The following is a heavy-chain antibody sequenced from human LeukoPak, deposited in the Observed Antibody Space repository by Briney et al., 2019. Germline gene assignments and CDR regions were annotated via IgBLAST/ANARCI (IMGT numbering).Heavy chain of an antibody. CDR3: AKDPGYCSGGSCYTPSAY. V-gene: IGHV3-23*01. D-gene: IGHD2-15*01. J-gene: IGHJ4*02. Sequence: PGGSLRLSCAASGFTFSSYAMSWVRQAPGKGLEWVSAISGSGGSTYYADSVKGRFTISRDNSKNTLYLQMNSLRAEDTAVYYCAKDPGYCSGGSCYTPSAYWGQGTLVTVSS. CDR2: ISGSGGST. CDR1: GFTFSSYA.